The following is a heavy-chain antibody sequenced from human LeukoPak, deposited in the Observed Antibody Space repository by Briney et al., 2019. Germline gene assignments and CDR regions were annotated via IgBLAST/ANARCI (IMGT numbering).Heavy chain of an antibody. V-gene: IGHV6-1*01. J-gene: IGHJ4*02. CDR3: SRGVAVGVYNSGWPLFDS. Sequence: SQTLSLTCAISGDRVSSNSAAWNWIRQSPSRGLEWLGRTYYRSKWYNDYAVSVKSRITINPDTSKNQFSLQLNSVTPEDTAVYYCSRGVAVGVYNSGWPLFDSWGQGTPVTVSS. CDR2: TYYRSKWYN. D-gene: IGHD6-19*01. CDR1: GDRVSSNSAA.